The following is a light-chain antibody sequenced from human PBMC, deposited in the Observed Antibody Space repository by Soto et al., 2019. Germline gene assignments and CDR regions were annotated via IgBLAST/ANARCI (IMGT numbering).Light chain of an antibody. J-gene: IGKJ5*01. V-gene: IGKV3-11*01. CDR3: QHRISWPFT. Sequence: EIQLTQSPATLSVSTGDRATLSCRASQTVSSYLPWYQQKPGQAPRLLIYAATSRACGTPARFSGSGSETDFTLTISSLEPEDFAVYYCQHRISWPFTFGQGTRLEIK. CDR1: QTVSSY. CDR2: AAT.